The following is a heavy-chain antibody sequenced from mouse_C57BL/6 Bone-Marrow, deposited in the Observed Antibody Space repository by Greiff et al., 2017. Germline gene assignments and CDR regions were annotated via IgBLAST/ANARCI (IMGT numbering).Heavy chain of an antibody. D-gene: IGHD2-4*01. CDR2: IDPSDSET. V-gene: IGHV1-52*01. J-gene: IGHJ4*01. CDR1: GYTFTSYW. CDR3: ARPAATTMITTPYAMDY. Sequence: QVQLQQPGAELVRPGSSVKLSCKASGYTFTSYWMHWVKQRPIQGLEWIGNIDPSDSETHYNQKFKDKATLPVDKSSSTAYMQLSSLTSEDSAVYYCARPAATTMITTPYAMDYWGQGTSVTVSS.